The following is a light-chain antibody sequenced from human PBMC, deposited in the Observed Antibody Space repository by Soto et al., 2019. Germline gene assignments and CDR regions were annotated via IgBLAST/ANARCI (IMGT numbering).Light chain of an antibody. J-gene: IGKJ1*01. CDR3: QQYNSYSQT. CDR2: KAS. CDR1: QSISSW. Sequence: DIQMTQSPSTLSASVGDRVTITCRASQSISSWLAWYQQKPGKAPNLLIYKASNLASGVPSRFTGGGSGTDFTLTINSLQPDDSATYYCQQYNSYSQTFGQGTKGDIK. V-gene: IGKV1-5*03.